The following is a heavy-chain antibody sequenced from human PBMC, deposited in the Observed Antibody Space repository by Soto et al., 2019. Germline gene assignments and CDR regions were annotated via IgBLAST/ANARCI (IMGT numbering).Heavy chain of an antibody. D-gene: IGHD2-8*01. Sequence: ASVKVSCKASGYTFTSYGISWVRQAPGQGLEWMGWISAYNGNTNYAQKLQGRVTMTTDTSTSTAYMELRSLRSDDTAVYYCARAYCTNGVCYPARHNWFAPWGQGTLVTVSS. J-gene: IGHJ5*02. CDR3: ARAYCTNGVCYPARHNWFAP. V-gene: IGHV1-18*01. CDR2: ISAYNGNT. CDR1: GYTFTSYG.